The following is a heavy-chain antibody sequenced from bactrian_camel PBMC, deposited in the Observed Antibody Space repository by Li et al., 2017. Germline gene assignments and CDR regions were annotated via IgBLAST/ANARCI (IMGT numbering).Heavy chain of an antibody. V-gene: IGHV3S9*01. D-gene: IGHD1*01. CDR1: GDTYSRGC. CDR2: IDSDGTA. Sequence: VQLVESGGGSVQAGGTLRLSCAYSGDTYSRGCLGWFRQIPGKGREGVATIDSDGTATYVDSVKGRFIISKDNAKNSVSLQMNSLKPEDAAMYYCAGTDRWDDYRRCAKKDAVDFDSWGQGTQVTVS. J-gene: IGHJ6*01. CDR3: AGTDRWDDYRRCAKKDAVDFDS.